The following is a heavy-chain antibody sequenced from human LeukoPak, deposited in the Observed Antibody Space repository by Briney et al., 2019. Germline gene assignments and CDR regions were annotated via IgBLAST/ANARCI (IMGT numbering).Heavy chain of an antibody. Sequence: KPSETLSLTCTVSGGSISSYYWSWIRQPPGKGLEWIGYIYYSGSTNYNPSLKSRVTISVDTSKNQFSLKLSSVTAADTAVYYCARHPGSSWYVGYWGQGTLVTVSS. CDR3: ARHPGSSWYVGY. CDR2: IYYSGST. J-gene: IGHJ4*02. V-gene: IGHV4-59*08. D-gene: IGHD6-13*01. CDR1: GGSISSYY.